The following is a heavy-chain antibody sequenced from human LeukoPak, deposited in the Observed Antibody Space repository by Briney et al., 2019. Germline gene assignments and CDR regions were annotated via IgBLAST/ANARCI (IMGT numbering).Heavy chain of an antibody. CDR1: GGSFSGYY. Sequence: SETLSLTCAVYGGSFSGYYWSWLRQPPGKGLEWIGEINHSGSTNYNPSLKSRVTVSVDTSKNQFSLKLSSVTAADTAVYYCARASAYYDFWSGYPRAFDIWGQGTMVTVSS. J-gene: IGHJ3*02. CDR3: ARASAYYDFWSGYPRAFDI. CDR2: INHSGST. D-gene: IGHD3-3*01. V-gene: IGHV4-34*01.